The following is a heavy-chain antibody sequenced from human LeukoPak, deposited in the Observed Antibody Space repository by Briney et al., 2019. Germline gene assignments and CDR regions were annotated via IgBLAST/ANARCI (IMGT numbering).Heavy chain of an antibody. Sequence: GASVPVSCKASGYTFTSYYMHWVRQAPGQGLEWMGIINPSGGSTSYAQKFQGRVTMTRDTSMSTVYMELSSLRSEDTAVYYCARVIGSSWPDYWGQGTLVTVSS. CDR1: GYTFTSYY. CDR2: INPSGGST. V-gene: IGHV1-46*01. J-gene: IGHJ4*02. CDR3: ARVIGSSWPDY. D-gene: IGHD6-13*01.